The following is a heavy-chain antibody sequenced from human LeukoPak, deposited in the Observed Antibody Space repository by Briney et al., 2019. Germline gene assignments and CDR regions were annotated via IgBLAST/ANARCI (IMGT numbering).Heavy chain of an antibody. V-gene: IGHV4-39*07. D-gene: IGHD4-17*01. CDR3: VRDDFGDYTRRFDP. J-gene: IGHJ5*02. Sequence: PSETLSLTRTVSGGSISSNNYYWGWIRQPPGRGLEWIASINDGGSTYCNPSLKSRVTMSVDTSKNQFSLRLSSVTAADTAMYYCVRDDFGDYTRRFDPWGQGTLVTVSS. CDR2: INDGGST. CDR1: GGSISSNNYY.